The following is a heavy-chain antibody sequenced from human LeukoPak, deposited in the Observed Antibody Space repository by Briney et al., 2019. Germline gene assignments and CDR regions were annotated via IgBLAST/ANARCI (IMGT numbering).Heavy chain of an antibody. CDR3: ARASITIFGVVIDY. D-gene: IGHD3-3*01. Sequence: SETLSLTCAVYGGSFSGYYWSWIRQPPGKGLEWIGEINHSGSTNYNPSLKSRVTMSVDTSKNQFSLKLSSVTAADTAVYYCARASITIFGVVIDYWGQGTLVTVSS. CDR1: GGSFSGYY. CDR2: INHSGST. J-gene: IGHJ4*02. V-gene: IGHV4-34*01.